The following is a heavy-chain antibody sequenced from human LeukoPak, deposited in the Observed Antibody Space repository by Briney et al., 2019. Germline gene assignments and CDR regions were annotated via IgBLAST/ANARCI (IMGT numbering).Heavy chain of an antibody. Sequence: GGSLRLSCAASGFTFSSYWMHWVRQAPGKGLVWVSRINSDGSSTSYADSVKGRFTISRDNAKNTLYLQMNSLRAEDTAVYYCARTVAAAGNDIDYWGQGTLVTVSS. CDR3: ARTVAAAGNDIDY. V-gene: IGHV3-74*01. J-gene: IGHJ4*02. CDR1: GFTFSSYW. D-gene: IGHD2-15*01. CDR2: INSDGSST.